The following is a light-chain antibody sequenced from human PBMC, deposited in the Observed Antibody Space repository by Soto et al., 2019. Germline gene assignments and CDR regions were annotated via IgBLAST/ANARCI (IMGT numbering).Light chain of an antibody. CDR3: SSYTTSNTRQIV. CDR1: SSDVGGYNY. CDR2: GVS. V-gene: IGLV2-14*01. J-gene: IGLJ1*01. Sequence: QSALTQPASVSGSPGQSITISCTGTSSDVGGYNYVSWYQQHPGKAPKFIIYGVSNRPSGVSNRFSGSKSGNTASLTISGLQAEDEADYYCSSYTTSNTRQIVFGTGTKLTVL.